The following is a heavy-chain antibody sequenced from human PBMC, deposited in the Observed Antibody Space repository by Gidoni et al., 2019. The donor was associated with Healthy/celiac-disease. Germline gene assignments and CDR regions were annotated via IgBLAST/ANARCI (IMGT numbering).Heavy chain of an antibody. D-gene: IGHD2-15*01. V-gene: IGHV1-2*02. J-gene: IGHJ6*02. CDR2: INPNSGGT. CDR3: ARVKGGFNCSGGSCYYYYYGMDV. Sequence: QVQLVQSGAEVKKPGASVKVSCKASGYTSTGYYMHWVRQAPGQGLEWMGWINPNSGGTNYAQKCQGRVTMTRDTSISTAYMELSRLRSDDTAVYYCARVKGGFNCSGGSCYYYYYGMDVWGQGTTVTVSS. CDR1: GYTSTGYY.